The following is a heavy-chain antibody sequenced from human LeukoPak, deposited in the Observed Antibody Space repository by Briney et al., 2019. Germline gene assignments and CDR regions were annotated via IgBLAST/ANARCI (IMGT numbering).Heavy chain of an antibody. J-gene: IGHJ4*02. V-gene: IGHV3-23*01. D-gene: IGHD3-22*01. CDR3: AKVQAMIVVWDGVPGYFDY. CDR2: ISGSGGST. Sequence: GGSLRLSCAASGFTFSSYAMSWVRQAPGKGLEWVSAISGSGGSTYYADSVKGRFTISRDNSKNTLYLQMNSLRAEDTAVYYCAKVQAMIVVWDGVPGYFDYWGQGTLVTVSS. CDR1: GFTFSSYA.